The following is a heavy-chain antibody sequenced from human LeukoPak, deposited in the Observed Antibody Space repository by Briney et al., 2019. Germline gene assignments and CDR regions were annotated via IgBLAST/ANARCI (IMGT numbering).Heavy chain of an antibody. J-gene: IGHJ3*02. V-gene: IGHV4-31*11. D-gene: IGHD3-10*01. CDR1: GGSISSDGHY. CDR2: IYHSGST. Sequence: PSETLSLTCAVSGGSISSDGHYWTWIRQQPGKGLEWIGYIYHSGSTYYNPSLKSRATISIDTSKNQFSLKLSSVNAADTAVYYCARSGVGFDIWGQGSTVSVSS. CDR3: ARSGVGFDI.